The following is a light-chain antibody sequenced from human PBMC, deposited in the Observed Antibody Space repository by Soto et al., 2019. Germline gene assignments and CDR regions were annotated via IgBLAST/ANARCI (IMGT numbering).Light chain of an antibody. V-gene: IGLV1-44*01. Sequence: QSVLTQPPSASGTPGQRVTISCSGTRSNIGSNTVNWYRLLPGTAPELLMYSNNQRPSGVPGRFSASKSGTSASLAISGLQSEDESEYYCAAWDDRLNGYVFGTGTKVTVL. CDR1: RSNIGSNT. CDR3: AAWDDRLNGYV. J-gene: IGLJ1*01. CDR2: SNN.